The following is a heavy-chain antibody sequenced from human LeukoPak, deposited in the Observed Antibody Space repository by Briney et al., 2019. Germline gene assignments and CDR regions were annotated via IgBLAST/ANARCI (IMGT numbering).Heavy chain of an antibody. V-gene: IGHV3-74*01. CDR1: GFTFSSYW. CDR2: INTDGSST. J-gene: IGHJ4*02. D-gene: IGHD6-13*01. Sequence: GGSLRLSCAASGFTFSSYWMHWVRQAPGKGLVWVSRINTDGSSTSYADSMKGRFTISRDNAKNTLYLQMNSLRAEDTAVYYCARVSSSSWWALDYWGQGTLVTVSS. CDR3: ARVSSSSWWALDY.